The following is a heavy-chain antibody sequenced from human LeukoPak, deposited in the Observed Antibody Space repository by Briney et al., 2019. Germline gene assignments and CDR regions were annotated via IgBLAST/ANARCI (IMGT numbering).Heavy chain of an antibody. Sequence: GASVKVSCKASGYTFTKYEMHWVRQAPGQGLEWMGGIIPLFGTAHSAQKFQGRVTITADESTSTAYMELSSLRSEDTAVYYCARGWLSETTVLTPYNYWGQGTLVTVSS. D-gene: IGHD4-23*01. J-gene: IGHJ4*02. CDR2: IIPLFGTA. CDR1: GYTFTKYE. CDR3: ARGWLSETTVLTPYNY. V-gene: IGHV1-69*13.